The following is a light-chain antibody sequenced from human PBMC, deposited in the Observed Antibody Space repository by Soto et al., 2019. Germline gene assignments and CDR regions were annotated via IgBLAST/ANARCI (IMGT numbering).Light chain of an antibody. CDR3: YQGDDSPIYT. J-gene: IGKJ2*01. Sequence: DIQMTQSPSSLSAFVGDRVTITCRASQSIGASLNWYQHKPGKAPKLLIYAASSLQTGVPSRFSGSGSGTDFTLTISSLQPEDFAAYYYYQGDDSPIYTFGQGTRLEIK. CDR1: QSIGAS. CDR2: AAS. V-gene: IGKV1-39*01.